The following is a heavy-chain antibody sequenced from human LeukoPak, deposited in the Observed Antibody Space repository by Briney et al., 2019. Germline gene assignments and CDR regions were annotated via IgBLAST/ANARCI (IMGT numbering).Heavy chain of an antibody. CDR2: IYATDLT. V-gene: IGHV4-4*07. CDR1: GRSIRSDY. D-gene: IGHD3-10*01. J-gene: IGHJ5*02. CDR3: ARGFGSGTSPIDL. Sequence: SETLSLTCTVSGRSIRSDYWNWIRQSAGKGLEWIGRIYATDLTNYNPSLKSRVTLSVDMSKNELSLTLKSVTAADTAVYHCARGFGSGTSPIDLWGQGALVTVSS.